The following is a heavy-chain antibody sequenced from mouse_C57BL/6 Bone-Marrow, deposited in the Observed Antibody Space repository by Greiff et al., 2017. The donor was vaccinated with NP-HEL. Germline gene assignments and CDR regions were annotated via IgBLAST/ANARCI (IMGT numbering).Heavy chain of an antibody. D-gene: IGHD1-1*01. J-gene: IGHJ2*01. CDR2: IDPENGDT. CDR1: GFNIKDDY. CDR3: ATPYYYCSSLSYFDY. V-gene: IGHV14-4*01. Sequence: EVQLQQSGAELVRPGASVKLSCTASGFNIKDDYMHWVKQRPEQGLEWIGWIDPENGDTEYASKFQGKATITADTSSNTAYLQLSSLTSEDTAVYYCATPYYYCSSLSYFDYWGQGTTLTVSS.